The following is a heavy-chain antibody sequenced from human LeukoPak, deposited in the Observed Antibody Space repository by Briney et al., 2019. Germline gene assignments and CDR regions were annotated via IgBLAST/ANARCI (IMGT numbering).Heavy chain of an antibody. Sequence: SETLSLTCTVSGGSISSHYWSWIRQPPGNGLEWIWYIYYSGSTNYNPSLKSRVTISVDTSKNQFSLKLSSVTAADTAVYYCARAPDSGSYSYYFDYWGQGTLVTVSS. CDR1: GGSISSHY. CDR3: ARAPDSGSYSYYFDY. V-gene: IGHV4-59*11. D-gene: IGHD1-26*01. CDR2: IYYSGST. J-gene: IGHJ4*02.